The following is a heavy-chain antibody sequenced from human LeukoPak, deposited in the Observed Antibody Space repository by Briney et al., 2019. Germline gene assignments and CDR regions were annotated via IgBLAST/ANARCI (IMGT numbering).Heavy chain of an antibody. CDR2: INHSGST. D-gene: IGHD4-4*01. J-gene: IGHJ6*02. CDR1: GGSFSGYY. Sequence: SETLSLTCSVYGGSFSGYYWSWIRQPPGKGLEWIGEINHSGSTNYNPSLKSRVTISVDTSKNQFSLKLSSVTAADTAVYYCARDRRTVTHYYYYYGMDVWGQGTTVTVSS. CDR3: ARDRRTVTHYYYYYGMDV. V-gene: IGHV4-34*01.